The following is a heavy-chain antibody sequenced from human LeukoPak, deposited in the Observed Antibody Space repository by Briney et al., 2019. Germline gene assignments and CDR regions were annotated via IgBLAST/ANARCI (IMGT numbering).Heavy chain of an antibody. D-gene: IGHD6-13*01. CDR1: GYTFTTNG. V-gene: IGHV1-18*01. Sequence: ASVTVSFKAAGYTFTTNGISWVRQAPGQGLEWMGWISANNGNTNYAQKFQGRVTMTTDTSTNTAYVELRSLRSDDTAVYYCARTYSSYFSSSEFDYWGQGTLVTVSS. CDR2: ISANNGNT. CDR3: ARTYSSYFSSSEFDY. J-gene: IGHJ4*02.